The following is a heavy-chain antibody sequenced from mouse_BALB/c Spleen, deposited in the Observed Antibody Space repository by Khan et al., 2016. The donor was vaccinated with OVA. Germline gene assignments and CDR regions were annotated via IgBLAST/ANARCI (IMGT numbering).Heavy chain of an antibody. D-gene: IGHD4-1*01. CDR1: GFIFSVYS. CDR2: ISSDGTYT. J-gene: IGHJ3*01. V-gene: IGHV5-6*01. CDR3: ARHLTGSFAY. Sequence: EVQVVESGGDLVKPGGSLKLSCAASGFIFSVYSMAWVRQTPDKRLEWVATISSDGTYTYYPDSVKGRFTISRDNAKNILYLQMISLKSEDTAMYYCARHLTGSFAYWGQGTLVTVSA.